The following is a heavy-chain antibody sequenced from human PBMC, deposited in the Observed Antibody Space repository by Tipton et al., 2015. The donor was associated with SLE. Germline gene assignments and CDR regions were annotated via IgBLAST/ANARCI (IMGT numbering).Heavy chain of an antibody. Sequence: TLSLTCSIYGGSFGGYYWSWIRQPPGKGLEWIGDIYFSGSAYSTYYNPSLKSRVTISVDKPENHFSLRLSAVTAADTAVYYCARDRGGNSSVYFDYWGQGTLVTVSS. D-gene: IGHD4-23*01. CDR3: ARDRGGNSSVYFDY. CDR2: IYFSGSAYST. J-gene: IGHJ4*02. V-gene: IGHV4-34*01. CDR1: GGSFGGYY.